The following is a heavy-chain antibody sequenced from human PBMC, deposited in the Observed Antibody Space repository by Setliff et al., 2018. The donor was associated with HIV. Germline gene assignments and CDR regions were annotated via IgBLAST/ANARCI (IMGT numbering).Heavy chain of an antibody. Sequence: ETLSLTCAVSGYAISSGYYWGWIRRPPGKGLEWVAKIKQDGSEEYYVDSVKGRFTISRDNAKNSVYLQMNSLRVEDTAMYYCTKDHLSGWASDCWGQGTLVTVSS. CDR3: TKDHLSGWASDC. D-gene: IGHD6-19*01. CDR1: GYAISSGYY. CDR2: IKQDGSEE. J-gene: IGHJ4*02. V-gene: IGHV3-7*01.